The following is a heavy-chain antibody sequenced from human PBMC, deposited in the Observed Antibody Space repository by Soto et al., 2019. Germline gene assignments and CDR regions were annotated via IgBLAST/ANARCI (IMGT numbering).Heavy chain of an antibody. J-gene: IGHJ5*02. CDR2: ISAYSGKT. Sequence: QVQLVQSGAEVRKPGASVKVSCKTSGYTFTHYGISWVRQAPGQGLEWVGWISAYSGKTHYAQKVQGKVTMTTDTSTSTAYLEVRSLRSDDTAVYFCARDPYLWDHQSWGQGTLVTVSS. CDR1: GYTFTHYG. V-gene: IGHV1-18*01. D-gene: IGHD1-26*01. CDR3: ARDPYLWDHQS.